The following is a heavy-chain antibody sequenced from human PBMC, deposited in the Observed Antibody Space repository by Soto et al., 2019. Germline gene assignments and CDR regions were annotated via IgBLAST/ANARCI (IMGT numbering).Heavy chain of an antibody. D-gene: IGHD1-26*01. V-gene: IGHV3-15*07. Sequence: EVQLVESGGGLVEPGGSLRLSCAASGFNFINAWMHWVRQAPGKGLEWVGRIKSKADGETTDYAAPVKGRFIISRDDSKTPLYLQITSLKMENTAVYYCPALGAWGQGTTSPSP. CDR1: GFNFINAW. J-gene: IGHJ6*02. CDR3: PALGA. CDR2: IKSKADGETT.